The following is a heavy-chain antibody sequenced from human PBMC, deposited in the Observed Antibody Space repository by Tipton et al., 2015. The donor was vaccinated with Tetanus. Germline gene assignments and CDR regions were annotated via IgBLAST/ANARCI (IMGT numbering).Heavy chain of an antibody. V-gene: IGHV1-18*01. CDR1: GYTFTSYG. CDR2: ISAYNGNT. CDR3: ARIAGYVSSGNWRLEYFDF. D-gene: IGHD3-22*01. Sequence: QSGPEVKKPGASVKVSCKASGYTFTSYGISWVRQDPGQGLEWMGWISAYNGNTNYAQKLQGRVTMTTDTSTSTAYMELRSLRSDDTAVYYCARIAGYVSSGNWRLEYFDFWGQRTQVTVST. J-gene: IGHJ4*02.